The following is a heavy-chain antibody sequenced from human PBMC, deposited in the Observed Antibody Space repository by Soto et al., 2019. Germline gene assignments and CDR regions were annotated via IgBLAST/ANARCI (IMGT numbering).Heavy chain of an antibody. CDR3: ARHRNYYDSSGRRDAFDI. V-gene: IGHV4-30-2*01. D-gene: IGHD3-22*01. J-gene: IGHJ3*02. CDR1: GGSISTVGYS. Sequence: PSETLSLTCTVSGGSISTVGYSWSWIRQPPGKGLEWIGYIYHSGNTFYNPSLKSRVTISLDRSQNQFSLQLNSVTAADTAVYYCARHRNYYDSSGRRDAFDIWGQGTMVT. CDR2: IYHSGNT.